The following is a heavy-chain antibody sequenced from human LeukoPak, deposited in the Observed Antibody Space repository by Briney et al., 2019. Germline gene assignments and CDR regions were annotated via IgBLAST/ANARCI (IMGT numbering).Heavy chain of an antibody. V-gene: IGHV3-7*01. Sequence: GGSLRLSCAASGFSLSAYWMTWVRRAPGKGLEWVANINRDGSQKNHVDSVKGRFTISRDNAENSLFLQMNSLRAEDTAVYYCARVGVAEDAFDIWGQGTMVTVSS. D-gene: IGHD6-19*01. J-gene: IGHJ3*02. CDR2: INRDGSQK. CDR3: ARVGVAEDAFDI. CDR1: GFSLSAYW.